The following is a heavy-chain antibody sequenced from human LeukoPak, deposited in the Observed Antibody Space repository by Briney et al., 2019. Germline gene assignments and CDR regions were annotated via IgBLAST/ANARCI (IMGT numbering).Heavy chain of an antibody. V-gene: IGHV3-30*02. J-gene: IGHJ4*02. D-gene: IGHD5-18*01. CDR2: IKPDGSNK. CDR3: AKERDTAMVTIDY. CDR1: GFTFSSYG. Sequence: GGSLRLSCAASGFTFSSYGMHWVRQAPGKGLEWVALIKPDGSNKYYADSVKGRFTISRDNSKNTLYLQMNSLRAEDTAVYYCAKERDTAMVTIDYWGQGTLVTVSS.